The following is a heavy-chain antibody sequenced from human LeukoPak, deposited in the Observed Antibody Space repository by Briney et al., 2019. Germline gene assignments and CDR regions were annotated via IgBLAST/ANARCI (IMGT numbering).Heavy chain of an antibody. J-gene: IGHJ4*02. D-gene: IGHD3-10*01. CDR2: IFGNSDPK. CDR1: GFIFSSYA. CDR3: AKRNTMVRGGPCFDY. Sequence: GGSLRLSCAASGFIFSSYAMNWVRQAPGKGLEWVSIIFGNSDPKYYADSVKGRFTVSRDNSKATLYLQMNDLRPDDTAISYCAKRNTMVRGGPCFDYWGQGLLVTVAS. V-gene: IGHV3-23*01.